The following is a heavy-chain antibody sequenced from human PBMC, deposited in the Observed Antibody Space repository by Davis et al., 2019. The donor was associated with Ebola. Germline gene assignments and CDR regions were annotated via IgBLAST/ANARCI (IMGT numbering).Heavy chain of an antibody. CDR1: GGSFNGYY. CDR2: INHTGNT. Sequence: PSETLSLTCGVYGGSFNGYYWNWIRQAPGKGLEWIGEINHTGNTNYNPSFGSRVTMSVDTSKNQVSLKVTSVTAADTAVYYCAREVYGDYVSLDSWGQGTLVTVSS. CDR3: AREVYGDYVSLDS. D-gene: IGHD4-17*01. V-gene: IGHV4-34*10. J-gene: IGHJ4*02.